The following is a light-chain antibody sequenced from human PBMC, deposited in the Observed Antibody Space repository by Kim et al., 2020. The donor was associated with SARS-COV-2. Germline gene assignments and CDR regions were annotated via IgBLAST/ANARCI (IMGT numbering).Light chain of an antibody. Sequence: PGERATLSCRASESVSSKFAWYQQKPGQAPRLLIYGASTRATGIPARFSGSGSGTEFTLTISSLQSEDFAVYYCQQYNNWPLAFGQGTKVDIK. V-gene: IGKV3-15*01. CDR2: GAS. CDR1: ESVSSK. J-gene: IGKJ1*01. CDR3: QQYNNWPLA.